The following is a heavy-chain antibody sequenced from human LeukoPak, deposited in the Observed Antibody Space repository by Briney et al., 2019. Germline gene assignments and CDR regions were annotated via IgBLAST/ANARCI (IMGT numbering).Heavy chain of an antibody. CDR3: ARVFVSYYYDSSGSPDAFDS. D-gene: IGHD3-22*01. J-gene: IGHJ3*02. Sequence: SETLSLTCTVSGGSISSYYWSWIRQPPGKGLEWIAYIYYSGSTNYNPSLKSRVTISVDTSKNQFSLKLSSVTAADTAVYYCARVFVSYYYDSSGSPDAFDSWGQGTMVTVSS. CDR2: IYYSGST. CDR1: GGSISSYY. V-gene: IGHV4-59*01.